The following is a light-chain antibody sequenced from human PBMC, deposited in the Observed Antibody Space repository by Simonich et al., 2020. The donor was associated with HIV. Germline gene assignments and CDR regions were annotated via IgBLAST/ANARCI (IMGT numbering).Light chain of an antibody. V-gene: IGKV1-33*01. CDR2: DAS. Sequence: DIQMTQSPSSLSASVGDRVTITCRASKSISSYLNWSQQKPGKAPKLLIYDASNLETGVPSRFSGSGSGTDFTFTISSLQPEDIATYYCQQYDNLPSITFGQGTRLEIK. CDR3: QQYDNLPSIT. CDR1: KSISSY. J-gene: IGKJ5*01.